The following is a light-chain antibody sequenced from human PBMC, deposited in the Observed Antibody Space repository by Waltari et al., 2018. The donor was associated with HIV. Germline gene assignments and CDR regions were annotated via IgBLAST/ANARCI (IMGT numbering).Light chain of an antibody. J-gene: IGKJ4*01. CDR2: WGS. CDR1: QSRLHGNGNKN. Sequence: DIVLTQSPVSLPVTPGEAASISCGSSQSRLHGNGNKNLDWYLQRPGQPPQLLIYWGSNRASGVPDKFSGIGSGTNFTLKISKVEADDVGIYYCMQALQTPRTFGGGTKVEIK. CDR3: MQALQTPRT. V-gene: IGKV2-28*01.